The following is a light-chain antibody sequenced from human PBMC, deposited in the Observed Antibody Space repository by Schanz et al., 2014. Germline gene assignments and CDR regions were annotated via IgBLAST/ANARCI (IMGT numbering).Light chain of an antibody. CDR2: GAS. CDR3: QQYNNWPLT. Sequence: PGERATLSCRASQTVASRYLAWFQQKPGQAPRLLIYGASTRATGVSASFSGSGSGAEFTLTISSLQSEDFAVYYCQQYNNWPLTFGGGTKVAIK. V-gene: IGKV3-15*01. J-gene: IGKJ4*01. CDR1: QTVASRY.